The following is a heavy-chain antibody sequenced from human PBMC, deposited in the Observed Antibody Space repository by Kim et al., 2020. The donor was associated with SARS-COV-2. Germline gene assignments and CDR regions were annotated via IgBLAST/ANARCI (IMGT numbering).Heavy chain of an antibody. J-gene: IGHJ6*02. Sequence: SVKVSCKASGGTFSSYAISWVRQAPGQGLEWMGGIIPIFGTANYAQKFQGRVTITADESMSTAYMELSSLRSEDTAVYYCARSRFIVVVPAAPYYYGMEVWGQGTTVTVSS. CDR2: IIPIFGTA. V-gene: IGHV1-69*13. D-gene: IGHD2-2*01. CDR1: GGTFSSYA. CDR3: ARSRFIVVVPAAPYYYGMEV.